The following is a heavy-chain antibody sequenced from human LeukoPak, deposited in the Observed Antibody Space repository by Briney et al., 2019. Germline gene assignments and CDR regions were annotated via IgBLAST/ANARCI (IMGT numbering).Heavy chain of an antibody. D-gene: IGHD2-2*01. CDR1: AFTVSRYS. CDR2: ISYEGRNK. V-gene: IGHV3-30*04. J-gene: IGHJ4*01. CDR3: ARETIVVPAAAAGSFDS. Sequence: GRSLRLSWAASAFTVSRYSMDWVRHAPGNGLEWVAVISYEGRNKYYADSGKGRFTISTNNSKNTLYLQMHRLRAEATAVYYCARETIVVPAAAAGSFDSSGPGNLVTVSS.